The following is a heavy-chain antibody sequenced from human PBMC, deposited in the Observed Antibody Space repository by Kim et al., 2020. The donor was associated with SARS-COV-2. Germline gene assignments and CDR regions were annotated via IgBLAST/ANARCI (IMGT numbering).Heavy chain of an antibody. Sequence: SETLSLTCTVSGGSISSYYWSWIRQPAGKGLEWIGRIYTSGSTNYNPSLKSRVTMSVDTSKNQFSLKLSSVTAADTAVYYCARDNWNDVGDYYYGMDVWGQGTTVTVSS. V-gene: IGHV4-4*07. CDR2: IYTSGST. D-gene: IGHD1-1*01. CDR3: ARDNWNDVGDYYYGMDV. J-gene: IGHJ6*02. CDR1: GGSISSYY.